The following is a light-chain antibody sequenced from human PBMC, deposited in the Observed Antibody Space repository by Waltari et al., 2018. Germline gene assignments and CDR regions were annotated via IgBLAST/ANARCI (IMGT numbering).Light chain of an antibody. V-gene: IGKV1-12*01. CDR2: ETL. Sequence: DIQMTQFPSSVSASVGDRVAITCRASQDIRNSLAWYQQRPGNAPKLLISETLDWQYGVPSRFSGSGSGTDFTLTITSLQPEDSGTYFCQQAHTFPRTFGQGTRLEI. CDR1: QDIRNS. J-gene: IGKJ5*01. CDR3: QQAHTFPRT.